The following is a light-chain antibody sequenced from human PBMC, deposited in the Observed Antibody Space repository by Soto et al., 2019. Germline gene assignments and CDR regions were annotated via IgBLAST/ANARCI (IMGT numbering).Light chain of an antibody. J-gene: IGKJ1*01. Sequence: EIVLTQSPATLSLSPGDTAILSCRASQSVNNILAWYQQRPGQAPRLLIYGASSRATGIPARFSGSGSGTESTPTSSLQAPDYVADYCWQRNNSSVTFGQGTKVDIK. CDR3: WQRNNSSVT. V-gene: IGKV3-11*01. CDR2: GAS. CDR1: QSVNNI.